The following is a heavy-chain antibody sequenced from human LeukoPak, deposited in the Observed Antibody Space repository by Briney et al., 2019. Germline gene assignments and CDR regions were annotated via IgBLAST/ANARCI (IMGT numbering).Heavy chain of an antibody. J-gene: IGHJ6*02. D-gene: IGHD2-2*01. CDR1: GGTFSSYA. CDR2: IIPIFGTA. Sequence: GSSVKVSCKASGGTFSSYAISWVRQAPGQGLEWMGGIIPIFGTANYAQKFQGRVTITADESTSTAHMELSSLRSKDTAVYYCARAEYPSDYYYGMDVWGQGTTVTVSS. CDR3: ARAEYPSDYYYGMDV. V-gene: IGHV1-69*01.